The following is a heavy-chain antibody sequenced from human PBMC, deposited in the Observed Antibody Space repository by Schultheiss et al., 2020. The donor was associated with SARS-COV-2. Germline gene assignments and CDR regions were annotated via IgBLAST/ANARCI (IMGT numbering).Heavy chain of an antibody. D-gene: IGHD5-18*01. V-gene: IGHV3-9*01. Sequence: GGSLRLSCAASGFTFDDYAMHWVRQAPGKGLEWVSGISWNSGSIGYADSVKGRFTISRDNAKNSLYLQMNSLRAEDTALYYCAKDFDTAMVSGNFDYWGQGTLVTVSS. CDR1: GFTFDDYA. CDR3: AKDFDTAMVSGNFDY. CDR2: ISWNSGSI. J-gene: IGHJ4*02.